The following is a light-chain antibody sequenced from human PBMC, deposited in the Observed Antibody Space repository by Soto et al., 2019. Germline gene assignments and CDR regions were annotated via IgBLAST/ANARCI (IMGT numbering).Light chain of an antibody. J-gene: IGLJ2*01. CDR1: TGTVTSGFY. CDR3: LLYYGGVRV. V-gene: IGLV7-43*01. CDR2: NTN. Sequence: QAVVTQEPSLTVSPGGTVTLTCASSTGTVTSGFYPSWFQQKPGQAPRPLIYNTNNKHSWTPARFSGSLLGGKAALTLSGVKPEDEAEYYCLLYYGGVRVFGGGTKLTVL.